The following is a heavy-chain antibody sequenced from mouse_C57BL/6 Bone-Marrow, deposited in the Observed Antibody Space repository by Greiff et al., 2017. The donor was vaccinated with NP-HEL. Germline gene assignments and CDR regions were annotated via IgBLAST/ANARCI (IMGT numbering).Heavy chain of an antibody. CDR2: ISYDGSN. CDR1: GYSITSGYY. D-gene: IGHD1-1*01. J-gene: IGHJ2*01. Sequence: VQLKESGPGLVKPSQSLSLTCSVTGYSITSGYYWNWIRQFPGNKLEWMGYISYDGSNNYNPSLKNRISITRDTSKNQFFLKLNSVTTEDTATYYCAREGPTVVDYWGQGTTLTVSS. V-gene: IGHV3-6*01. CDR3: AREGPTVVDY.